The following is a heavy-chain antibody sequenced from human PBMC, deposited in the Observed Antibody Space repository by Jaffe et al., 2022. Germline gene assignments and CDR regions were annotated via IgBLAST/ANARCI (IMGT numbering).Heavy chain of an antibody. J-gene: IGHJ4*02. CDR2: ISWDGGST. D-gene: IGHD1-20*01. Sequence: EVQLVESGGVVVQPGGSLRLSCAASGFTFDDYTMHWVRQAPGKGLEWVSLISWDGGSTYYADSVKGRFTISRDNSKNSLYLQMNSLRTEDTALYYCAKDILNWNDVSGGIDYWGQGTLVTVSS. V-gene: IGHV3-43*01. CDR1: GFTFDDYT. CDR3: AKDILNWNDVSGGIDY.